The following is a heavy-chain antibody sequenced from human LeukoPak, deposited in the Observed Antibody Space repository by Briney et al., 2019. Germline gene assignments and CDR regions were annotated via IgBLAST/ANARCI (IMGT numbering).Heavy chain of an antibody. V-gene: IGHV1-46*01. D-gene: IGHD4-11*01. CDR1: GYTFTNYY. CDR2: TDPIGGST. Sequence: GASVTVSCTASGYTFTNYYIHWVRQAPGQGLEWMGITDPIGGSTNYAQKFQGRVTMTRDTSTSTAYMELSSLRSEDSAVYYCARWTTTYLDYWGQGTLVTVSS. CDR3: ARWTTTYLDY. J-gene: IGHJ4*02.